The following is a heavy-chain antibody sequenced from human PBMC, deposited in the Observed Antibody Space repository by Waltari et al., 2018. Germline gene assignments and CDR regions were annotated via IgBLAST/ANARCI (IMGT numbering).Heavy chain of an antibody. Sequence: DVELVESGGGLVQPGGSLRLSCAASGFDFSSYDMNWVRQAPGKGLEWISSSSNRGTKIKDADSVRGRFTTSRDNAKKSLSLQLTSLRAEDTAVYYCVRESRKDLWLVLDNWGQGTLVTVSS. CDR1: GFDFSSYD. J-gene: IGHJ4*02. V-gene: IGHV3-48*03. CDR3: VRESRKDLWLVLDN. CDR2: SSNRGTKI. D-gene: IGHD5-18*01.